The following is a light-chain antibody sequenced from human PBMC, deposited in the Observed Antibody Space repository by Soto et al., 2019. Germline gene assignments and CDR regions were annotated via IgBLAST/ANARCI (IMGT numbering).Light chain of an antibody. CDR2: DVS. J-gene: IGLJ1*01. Sequence: QSALTQPASVSGSPGQSITISCTGTSSDVGGYNYVSWYQHHPGKAPKRMIHDVSNRPSGVSNRFSGSKSGNTASLTISGLQAEDEADYYCSSYIPNNSTDVFVTGTKLTVL. V-gene: IGLV2-14*03. CDR3: SSYIPNNSTDV. CDR1: SSDVGGYNY.